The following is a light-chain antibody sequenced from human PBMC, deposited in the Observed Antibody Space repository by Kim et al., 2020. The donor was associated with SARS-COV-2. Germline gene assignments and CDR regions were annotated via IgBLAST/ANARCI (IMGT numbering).Light chain of an antibody. CDR2: DAS. Sequence: DIQMTQSPSSLSASVGDRVTITCQASQDISNYLNWYQHKAGKAPKLLIFDASSLETGVPSRFSGSGSGTHFTFTISGLQPEDIATYYCQQYDNFWTFGQGTKVE. J-gene: IGKJ1*01. V-gene: IGKV1-33*01. CDR1: QDISNY. CDR3: QQYDNFWT.